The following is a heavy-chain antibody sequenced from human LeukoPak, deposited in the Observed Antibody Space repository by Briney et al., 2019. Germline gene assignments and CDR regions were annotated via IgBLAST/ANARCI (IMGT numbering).Heavy chain of an antibody. D-gene: IGHD3-3*01. Sequence: NPSETLSLTCTVSRGSMYNSYWSWIRQPPGERLEWIGYVYYSGSTNYNPSLKSRVTISVDTSKNQFSLKLSSVTAADTAVYYCARGYDFWSGYYLDYWGQGTLVTVSS. V-gene: IGHV4-59*01. CDR3: ARGYDFWSGYYLDY. CDR2: VYYSGST. CDR1: RGSMYNSY. J-gene: IGHJ4*02.